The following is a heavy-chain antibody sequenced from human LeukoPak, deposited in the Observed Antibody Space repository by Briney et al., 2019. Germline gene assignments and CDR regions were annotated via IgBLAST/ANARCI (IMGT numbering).Heavy chain of an antibody. V-gene: IGHV3-23*01. Sequence: GGSLRLSCAASGFTFSKYPMTWVRQAPGKGLEWVSGISGSGGSTYYADSVKGWFTISRDDSKNTLYLQINSLRDEDTAVYYCAKSPCGGSCYFFDFWGQGTLVTVSS. CDR3: AKSPCGGSCYFFDF. J-gene: IGHJ4*02. D-gene: IGHD2-21*01. CDR2: ISGSGGST. CDR1: GFTFSKYP.